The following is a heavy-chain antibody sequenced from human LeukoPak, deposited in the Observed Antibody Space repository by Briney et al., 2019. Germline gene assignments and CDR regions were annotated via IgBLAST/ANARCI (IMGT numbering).Heavy chain of an antibody. CDR3: ARGITQGFDH. V-gene: IGHV1-8*01. CDR2: MNPNWGYT. D-gene: IGHD1-20*01. Sequence: ASVKVCCKASGYTFTSLDINWVRQAPGQGLEGMGWMNPNWGYTGYAQKFQARVTMTRDTSIDTAYMELSSLRSDDTAVYYCARGITQGFDHWGQGTLVTVSS. CDR1: GYTFTSLD. J-gene: IGHJ4*02.